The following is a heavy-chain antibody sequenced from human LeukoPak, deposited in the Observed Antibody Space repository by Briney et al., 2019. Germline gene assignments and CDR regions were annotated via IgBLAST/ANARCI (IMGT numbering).Heavy chain of an antibody. D-gene: IGHD6-13*01. CDR1: GYTFTSYY. CDR2: INPSGGST. CDR3: ASGGYSSSWSYYAFDI. J-gene: IGHJ3*02. V-gene: IGHV1-46*01. Sequence: ASVKVSCKASGYTFTSYYMHWVRQAPGQGLEWMGIINPSGGSTSYAQKFQGRVTMTRDTSTSTVYMELSSLRSEDTAVYYCASGGYSSSWSYYAFDIWGQGTMATVSS.